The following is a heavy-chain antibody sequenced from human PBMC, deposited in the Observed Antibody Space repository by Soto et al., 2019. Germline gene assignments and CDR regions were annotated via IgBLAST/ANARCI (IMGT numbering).Heavy chain of an antibody. CDR1: GLIFRDAW. V-gene: IGHV3-15*07. CDR2: SRTAAEEP. Sequence: EVHLVESGGGLVKPGGSLRLSCGVSGLIFRDAWLKWVRQAPGKGLEWVGRSRTAAEEPVYAAPVKGRFTISRDDSKNTFYLDMSSMKTEDTAVYYCSWQSRWNHDVFDVWGQVTMVTVSS. CDR3: SWQSRWNHDVFDV. J-gene: IGHJ3*01. D-gene: IGHD6-13*01.